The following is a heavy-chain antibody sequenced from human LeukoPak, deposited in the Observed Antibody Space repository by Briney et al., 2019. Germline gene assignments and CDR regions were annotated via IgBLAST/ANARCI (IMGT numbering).Heavy chain of an antibody. V-gene: IGHV1-18*01. CDR3: ARDLGTYYDFWSGYFPKYYFDY. D-gene: IGHD3-3*01. J-gene: IGHJ4*02. Sequence: GASVKVSCKASGYTFTSYGISWVRQAPGQGLEWMGWISAYNGNTNYAQKLQGRVTMTRDTSTSTVYMELSSLRSEDTAVYYCARDLGTYYDFWSGYFPKYYFDYWGQGTLVTVSS. CDR1: GYTFTSYG. CDR2: ISAYNGNT.